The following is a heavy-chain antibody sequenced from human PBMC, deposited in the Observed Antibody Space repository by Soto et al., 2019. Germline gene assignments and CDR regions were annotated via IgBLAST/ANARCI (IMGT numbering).Heavy chain of an antibody. V-gene: IGHV1-69*01. Sequence: QVQLVQSGAEVKKPGSSVKVSCKASGGTFSSYAISWVRQAPGQGLEWMGGIIPIFGTANYAQKFQGRVTITADESTSTAYMELSSLRSEDTAVYDCARWAYGGNSALYKLDYWGQGTLVTVSS. J-gene: IGHJ4*02. CDR3: ARWAYGGNSALYKLDY. D-gene: IGHD2-21*02. CDR2: IIPIFGTA. CDR1: GGTFSSYA.